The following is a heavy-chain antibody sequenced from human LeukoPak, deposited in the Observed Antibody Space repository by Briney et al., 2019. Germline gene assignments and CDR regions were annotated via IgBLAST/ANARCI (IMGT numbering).Heavy chain of an antibody. J-gene: IGHJ6*03. D-gene: IGHD5/OR15-5a*01. CDR2: IYNSGST. Sequence: SETLSLTCTVSGDSFSYFYWSWIRQPPGKGLEWIGYIYNSGSTNYNPSLKSRVTISLDTSKNQFSLKLSSVTAADTAVYYCARDPPLRVSHYYYYYMDVWGKGTTVTVSS. CDR3: ARDPPLRVSHYYYYYMDV. CDR1: GDSFSYFY. V-gene: IGHV4-59*01.